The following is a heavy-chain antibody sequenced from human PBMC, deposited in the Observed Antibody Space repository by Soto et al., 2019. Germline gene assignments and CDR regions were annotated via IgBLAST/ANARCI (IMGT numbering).Heavy chain of an antibody. CDR3: ARSLHYYYYDMDV. J-gene: IGHJ6*02. V-gene: IGHV3-30-3*01. CDR2: ISYDEINK. Sequence: AGGSLRLSCAASEFTFSDFAMHWVRQAPGKGLEWVTVISYDEINKYYADSVRGRFTISRDNSKNTLYLQMNSLRAEDTAVYYCARSLHYYYYDMDVWGQGTTVTVSS. CDR1: EFTFSDFA.